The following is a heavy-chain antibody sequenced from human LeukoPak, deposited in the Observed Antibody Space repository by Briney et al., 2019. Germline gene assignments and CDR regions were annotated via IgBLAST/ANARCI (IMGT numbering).Heavy chain of an antibody. CDR3: CKGNAVVELHFDY. D-gene: IGHD2-2*01. Sequence: GGSLTLSCPLSRFTLTSYGMSCVRQAPGKGLEWVSAISGSGGSTYYADSVKGRFTISRDNSKNTLYLQMNSLRAEDTAVYYCCKGNAVVELHFDYWGKGTLVTVSS. J-gene: IGHJ4*02. CDR2: ISGSGGST. V-gene: IGHV3-23*01. CDR1: RFTLTSYG.